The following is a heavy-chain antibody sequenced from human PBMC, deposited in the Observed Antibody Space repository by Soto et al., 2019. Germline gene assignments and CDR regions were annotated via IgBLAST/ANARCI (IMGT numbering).Heavy chain of an antibody. V-gene: IGHV4-28*01. J-gene: IGHJ4*02. CDR1: GYSISSSNG. CDR2: IYYSGTT. CDR3: ARREIQGPIDY. D-gene: IGHD1-26*01. Sequence: SETLSLTCAFSGYSISSSNGWGWIRQPPGKGLEWIGYIYYSGTTYYNPSLKSRVTMSVDTSKNQFSLKLTSVTAVDTAVYYCARREIQGPIDYWGQGTLVTVS.